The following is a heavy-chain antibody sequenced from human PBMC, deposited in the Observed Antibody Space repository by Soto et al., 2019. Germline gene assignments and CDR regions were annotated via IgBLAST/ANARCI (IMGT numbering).Heavy chain of an antibody. J-gene: IGHJ5*02. D-gene: IGHD2-15*01. V-gene: IGHV3-23*01. CDR2: ISGSGGST. CDR3: AKSPSVVLVPSTLGGNNWFDP. CDR1: GLTFSSYA. Sequence: GSLRLSCAASGLTFSSYAMNWVRQAPGKGLEWVSAISGSGGSTYYADSVKGRFTISRDNSKNTLYSQMNSLRAEDTAVYFCAKSPSVVLVPSTLGGNNWFDPWGQGTLVTVSS.